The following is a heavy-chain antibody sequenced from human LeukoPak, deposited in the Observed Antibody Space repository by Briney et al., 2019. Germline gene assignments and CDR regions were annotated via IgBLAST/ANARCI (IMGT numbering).Heavy chain of an antibody. CDR3: ARSTPDGYNFGFSFDY. CDR1: GGTFSSYA. Sequence: SAKVSCKASGGTFSSYAISWVRQAPGQGLEWMGGIIPIFGTANYAQKFQGRVTITTDESTSTAYMELSSLRFEDTAVYYCARSTPDGYNFGFSFDYWGQGTLVTVSS. D-gene: IGHD5-24*01. V-gene: IGHV1-69*05. J-gene: IGHJ4*02. CDR2: IIPIFGTA.